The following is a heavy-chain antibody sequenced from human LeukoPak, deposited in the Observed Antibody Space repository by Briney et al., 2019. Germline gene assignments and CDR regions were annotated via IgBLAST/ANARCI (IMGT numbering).Heavy chain of an antibody. CDR3: ARGFYQLDY. CDR2: ITGSGNDM. D-gene: IGHD2-2*01. J-gene: IGHJ4*02. V-gene: IGHV3-21*01. CDR1: GFTFRSYT. Sequence: GGSLRLSCGASGFTFRSYTMTWVRQAPGKGLEWVSSITGSGNDMYYADSVKGRFTISRDNAKSSLYLQMNSLRAEDTAVYYCARGFYQLDYWGQGTLVTISS.